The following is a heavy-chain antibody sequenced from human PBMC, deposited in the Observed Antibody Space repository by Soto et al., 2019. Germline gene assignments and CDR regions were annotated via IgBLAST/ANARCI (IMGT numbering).Heavy chain of an antibody. D-gene: IGHD5-18*01. J-gene: IGHJ6*02. CDR2: IIPIFGTA. Sequence: SVRVSCKASGGTFSSYAISWVRQAPGQGLEWMGGIIPIFGTANYAQKFQGRVTITADESTSTAYMELSSLRSEDTAVYYCARVREYSYGPDIYYYYYGMDVWGQGTTVTVSS. CDR1: GGTFSSYA. V-gene: IGHV1-69*13. CDR3: ARVREYSYGPDIYYYYYGMDV.